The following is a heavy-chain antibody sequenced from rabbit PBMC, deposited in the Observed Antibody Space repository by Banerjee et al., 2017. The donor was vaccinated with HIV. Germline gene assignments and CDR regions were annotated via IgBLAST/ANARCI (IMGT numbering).Heavy chain of an antibody. D-gene: IGHD6-1*01. V-gene: IGHV1S40*01. J-gene: IGHJ6*01. CDR3: ARLISAGYVL. Sequence: QSLEESGGDLVKPGASLTLTCTASGFSFSSSYYMCWVRQAPGKGLEWIACIYPGYGSTYYASWAKGRFTISKTSSTTVTLQMTSLTAADTATYFCARLISAGYVLWGPGTLVTV. CDR2: IYPGYGST. CDR1: GFSFSSSYY.